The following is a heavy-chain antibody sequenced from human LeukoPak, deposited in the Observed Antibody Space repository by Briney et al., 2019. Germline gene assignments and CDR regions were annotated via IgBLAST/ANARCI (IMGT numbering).Heavy chain of an antibody. D-gene: IGHD3/OR15-3a*01. Sequence: GGSLRLSCAASGFTFSSYWMHWVRQAPGKGLVWVSRINSDGSSTNYADSVKGRFTISRDNSKNTLYLQMNSLRAEDTAVYYCARDSGFSGTQRGEYWGQGTLVTDSS. CDR1: GFTFSSYW. V-gene: IGHV3-74*01. CDR3: ARDSGFSGTQRGEY. CDR2: INSDGSST. J-gene: IGHJ4*02.